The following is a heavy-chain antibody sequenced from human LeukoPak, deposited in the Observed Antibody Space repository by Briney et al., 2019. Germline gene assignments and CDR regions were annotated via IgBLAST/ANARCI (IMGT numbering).Heavy chain of an antibody. D-gene: IGHD3-10*01. J-gene: IGHJ6*03. CDR2: MNPNSGNT. V-gene: IGHV1-8*01. CDR3: ARRTGWFGELYHYYMDV. Sequence: GASVKVSCKASGYTFTSYDINWVRQATGQGLEWMGWMNPNSGNTGYAQKFQGRVTMTRNTSISTAYMELSGLRSEDTAVYYCARRTGWFGELYHYYMDVWGKGTTVTVSS. CDR1: GYTFTSYD.